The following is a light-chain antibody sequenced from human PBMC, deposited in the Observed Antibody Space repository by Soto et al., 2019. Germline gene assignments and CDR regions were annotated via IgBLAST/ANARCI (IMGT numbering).Light chain of an antibody. Sequence: IVMTQSPGTLSLSPGEGATLSCRDRQSVKNNFLAWYQQRPGQAPRLLIHAASIRATGIPERFSGSASGTDFTLIISRLEPADFAVYFCQQYDSSLTFGGGTRVEIK. V-gene: IGKV3-20*01. CDR2: AAS. J-gene: IGKJ4*01. CDR1: QSVKNNF. CDR3: QQYDSSLT.